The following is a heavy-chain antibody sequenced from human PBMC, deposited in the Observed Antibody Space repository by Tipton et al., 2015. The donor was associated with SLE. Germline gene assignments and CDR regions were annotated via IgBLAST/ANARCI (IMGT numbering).Heavy chain of an antibody. CDR1: GGSISSSSYY. CDR2: IYYRGNT. CDR3: ARHFGYTYDSGVEY. Sequence: TLSLTCTVSGGSISSSSYYWGWIRQPPGKGLEWIGTIYYRGNTYYTPSLKSRVTISVDTSKNQFSLKLSSVTAADTAVYYCARHFGYTYDSGVEYWGQGTLVTVSS. V-gene: IGHV4-39*01. D-gene: IGHD5-18*01. J-gene: IGHJ4*02.